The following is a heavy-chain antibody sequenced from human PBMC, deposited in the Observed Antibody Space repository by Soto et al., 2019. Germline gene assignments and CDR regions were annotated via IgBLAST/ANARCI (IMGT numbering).Heavy chain of an antibody. Sequence: EMQLLESGGASVQPGGSLRLSCAASGFSFGTFVMTWFRQAPGGGLEWVASITDSGYTASYAETVEGRFTVSRDNSKNKLHLQMNDLRAEDSATYYCAKNGQWLATPPEAWGQGTLVTVFS. D-gene: IGHD6-19*01. CDR1: GFSFGTFV. CDR2: ITDSGYTA. CDR3: AKNGQWLATPPEA. V-gene: IGHV3-23*01. J-gene: IGHJ4*02.